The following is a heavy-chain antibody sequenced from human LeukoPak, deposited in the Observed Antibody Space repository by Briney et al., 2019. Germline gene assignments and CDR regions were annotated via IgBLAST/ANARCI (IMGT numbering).Heavy chain of an antibody. Sequence: GGSLRLSCAASGFTFSSYGIHWVRQAPGKGLEWVTFIQYDGSDKYADSVKGRYTISRDNSKNVLYLQMNSLRAEDTALYYCAKSSSRLDTSSFEYWGQGTLVTVSS. CDR3: AKSSSRLDTSSFEY. CDR2: IQYDGSDK. J-gene: IGHJ4*02. D-gene: IGHD5-18*01. CDR1: GFTFSSYG. V-gene: IGHV3-30*02.